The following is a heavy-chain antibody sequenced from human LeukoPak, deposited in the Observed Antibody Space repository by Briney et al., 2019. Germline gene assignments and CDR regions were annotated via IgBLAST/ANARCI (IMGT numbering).Heavy chain of an antibody. Sequence: GGSLRLSCAASGFTFSSYWMSWVRQAPGKGLEWVANIKQDGSEKYYVDSVKGRFTISRDNAKNSLYLQMNSLRAEETAEYYCARAPEYSSSWSYYYYYYMDVWGKGTTVTVSS. CDR2: IKQDGSEK. CDR1: GFTFSSYW. J-gene: IGHJ6*03. V-gene: IGHV3-7*01. CDR3: ARAPEYSSSWSYYYYYYMDV. D-gene: IGHD6-13*01.